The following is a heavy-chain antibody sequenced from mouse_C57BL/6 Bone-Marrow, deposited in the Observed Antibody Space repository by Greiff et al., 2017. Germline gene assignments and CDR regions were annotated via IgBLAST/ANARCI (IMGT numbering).Heavy chain of an antibody. D-gene: IGHD2-2*01. CDR1: GFTFSSYG. CDR2: ISSGGSYT. J-gene: IGHJ4*01. V-gene: IGHV5-6*01. Sequence: EVMLVESGGDLVKPGGSLKLSCAASGFTFSSYGMSWVRQTPDKRLEWVATISSGGSYTYYPDSVKGRFTISRDNAKNTLYLQMSRLKSEDTAMYYCARHVGYVYYYAMDYWGQGTSVTVSS. CDR3: ARHVGYVYYYAMDY.